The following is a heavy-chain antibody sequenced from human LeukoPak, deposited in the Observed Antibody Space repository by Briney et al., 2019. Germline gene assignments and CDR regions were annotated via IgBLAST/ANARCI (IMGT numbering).Heavy chain of an antibody. CDR2: IYYSGST. D-gene: IGHD3-22*01. V-gene: IGHV4-30-4*01. CDR1: GGSISSGDCY. J-gene: IGHJ3*02. CDR3: AREFYYYDSNGYSGAFAI. Sequence: SQTLSLTCTVSGGSISSGDCYWSWIRQPPGKGLEWIGYIYYSGSTYYNPSLKSRVTISVDTSKNQFSLKLSSVTAADTAVYYCAREFYYYDSNGYSGAFAIWGQGTMVTVSS.